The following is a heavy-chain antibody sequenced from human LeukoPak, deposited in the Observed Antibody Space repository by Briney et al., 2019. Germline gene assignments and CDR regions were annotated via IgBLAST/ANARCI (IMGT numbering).Heavy chain of an antibody. V-gene: IGHV1-18*01. Sequence: GASVKVSCKASGYTFTSYGISWVRQAPGQGLEGMGWISAYNGNTNYAQKLQGRVTMTTDTSTSTAYMELRSLRSDDTAVYYCARGQQEYYYGSGIPYYFDYWGQGTLVTVSS. CDR3: ARGQQEYYYGSGIPYYFDY. J-gene: IGHJ4*02. D-gene: IGHD3-10*01. CDR2: ISAYNGNT. CDR1: GYTFTSYG.